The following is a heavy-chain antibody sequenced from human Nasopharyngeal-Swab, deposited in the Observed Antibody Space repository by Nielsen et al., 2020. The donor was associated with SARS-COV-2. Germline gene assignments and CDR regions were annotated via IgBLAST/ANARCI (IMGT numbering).Heavy chain of an antibody. CDR2: ISSSSSYI. Sequence: GESLKISCAASGFTFSSYSMNWVRQAPGKGLEWVSSISSSSSYIYYADSVKGRFTISRDNAKNSLYLQMNSLRAEDTAVYYCARVWFGETYYYGMDVWGQGTTVTVSS. CDR3: ARVWFGETYYYGMDV. J-gene: IGHJ6*02. D-gene: IGHD3-10*01. CDR1: GFTFSSYS. V-gene: IGHV3-21*04.